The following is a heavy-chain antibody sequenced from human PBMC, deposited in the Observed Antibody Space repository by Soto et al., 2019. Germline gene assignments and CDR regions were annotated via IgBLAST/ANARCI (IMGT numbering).Heavy chain of an antibody. D-gene: IGHD4-17*01. Sequence: TGGSLRLSCAASGFTFRNYDMSWVRQAPGKGLEWVSGINWNGGSTGYADSVKGRFTISRDNAKNSLYLQMNSLRAEDTALYYCARAPGYYGDFFDYWGQGTLVTVSS. V-gene: IGHV3-20*04. CDR3: ARAPGYYGDFFDY. J-gene: IGHJ4*02. CDR1: GFTFRNYD. CDR2: INWNGGST.